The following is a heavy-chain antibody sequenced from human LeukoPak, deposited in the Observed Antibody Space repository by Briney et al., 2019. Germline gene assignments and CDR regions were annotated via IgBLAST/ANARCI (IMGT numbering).Heavy chain of an antibody. CDR1: GGSISSSNW. Sequence: SETLSLTCAVSGGSISSSNWWSWVRQPPGKGLEWIGEIYHSGSTNYNPSLKSRVTISVDKSKNQFSLKLSSVTAADTAVYYCAKDGETSGWAPGGDYWGQGTLVTVSS. CDR3: AKDGETSGWAPGGDY. V-gene: IGHV4-4*02. D-gene: IGHD6-19*01. CDR2: IYHSGST. J-gene: IGHJ4*02.